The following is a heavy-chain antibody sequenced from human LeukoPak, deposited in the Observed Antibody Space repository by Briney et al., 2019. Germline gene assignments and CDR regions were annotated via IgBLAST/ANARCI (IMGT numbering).Heavy chain of an antibody. V-gene: IGHV1-69*06. CDR1: GGTFSSYA. Sequence: ASVKVSCKASGGTFSSYAISWVRQAPGQGLEWMGGIIPIFGTANYAQKFQGGVTITADKSTSTAYMELSSLRSEDTAVYYCARDPPVDCRGGSCYLVMGVWGKGTTVTVSS. CDR3: ARDPPVDCRGGSCYLVMGV. CDR2: IIPIFGTA. J-gene: IGHJ6*04. D-gene: IGHD2-15*01.